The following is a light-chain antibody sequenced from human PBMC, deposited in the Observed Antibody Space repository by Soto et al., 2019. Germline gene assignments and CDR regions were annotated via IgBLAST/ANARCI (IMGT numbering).Light chain of an antibody. J-gene: IGLJ1*01. CDR3: SSYRTSNTRQIV. CDR2: DVS. V-gene: IGLV2-14*03. Sequence: QSVLTQPASLSAFPGQSITISCTSTSSDVGGYNYVSWYQHHPGKAPKLMIYDVSNRPSGVSNRFSGSKSGNTASLSISELQPEDEADYYCSSYRTSNTRQIVCGTGTKVTVL. CDR1: SSDVGGYNY.